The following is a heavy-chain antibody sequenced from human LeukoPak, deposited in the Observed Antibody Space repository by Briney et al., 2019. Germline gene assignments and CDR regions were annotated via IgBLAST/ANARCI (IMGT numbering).Heavy chain of an antibody. CDR1: GGSFSGCY. Sequence: SETLSLTCAVYGGSFSGCYWSWIRQPPGKGLEWIGEINHSGSTNYNPSLKSRVTISVDTPKSQFSLKLSSVTAADTAVYYCARVKSSWYMYFDYWGQGTLVTVSS. CDR2: INHSGST. D-gene: IGHD6-13*01. J-gene: IGHJ4*02. V-gene: IGHV4-34*01. CDR3: ARVKSSWYMYFDY.